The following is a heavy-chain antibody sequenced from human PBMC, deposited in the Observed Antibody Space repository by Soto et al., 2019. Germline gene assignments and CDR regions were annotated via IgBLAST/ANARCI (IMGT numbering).Heavy chain of an antibody. Sequence: SETLSLTRTVAGGSIISHDWTWIRQPTGKGLEWIGYIYYTGRTNYNPSLKSRVAISVDTSKNQFSLKLNSVTAADTAVYFCARDLSGMVYWGQGILVTVS. D-gene: IGHD3-10*01. CDR3: ARDLSGMVY. V-gene: IGHV4-59*11. CDR1: GGSIISHD. J-gene: IGHJ4*02. CDR2: IYYTGRT.